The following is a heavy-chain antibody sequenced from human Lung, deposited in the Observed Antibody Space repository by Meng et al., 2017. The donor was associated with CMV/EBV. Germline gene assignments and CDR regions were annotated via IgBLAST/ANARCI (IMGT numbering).Heavy chain of an antibody. CDR1: AYSFTSYW. V-gene: IGHV5-51*01. CDR2: IYPGDSDT. J-gene: IGHJ5*02. Sequence: ISGKVFAYSFTSYWIGWLRQMPEKGLGWMRIIYPGDSDTRYSPSFQGQVTISVDKSISTAYLEWSSLKASDTAMYYCARQPNNWFDPWGQGTLVTVSS. CDR3: ARQPNNWFDP.